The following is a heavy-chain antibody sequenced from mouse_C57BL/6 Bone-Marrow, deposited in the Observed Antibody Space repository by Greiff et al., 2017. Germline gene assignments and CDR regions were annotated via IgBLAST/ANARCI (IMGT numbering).Heavy chain of an antibody. CDR3: ARHYGSSYDYAMDY. V-gene: IGHV5-17*01. J-gene: IGHJ4*01. CDR2: ISSGSSTI. Sequence: EVQVVASGGGLVKPGGSLKLSCAASGFTFSDYGMHWVRQAPEKGLEWVAYISSGSSTIYYADTVKGRFTISRDNAKNTLFLQMTSLRSEDTAMYYCARHYGSSYDYAMDYWGQGTSVTVSS. D-gene: IGHD1-1*01. CDR1: GFTFSDYG.